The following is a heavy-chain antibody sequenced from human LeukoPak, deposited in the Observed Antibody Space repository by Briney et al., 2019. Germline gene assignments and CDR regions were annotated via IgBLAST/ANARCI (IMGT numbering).Heavy chain of an antibody. Sequence: GASVKVSCKASGYTFTSYDINWVRQATGQGLEWMGWMNPNSGNTGYAQKFQGRVTITRNTSISTAYMELSSLRSEDTAVYYCARSSSSGYYYYYMDVWGKGTTVTVSS. J-gene: IGHJ6*03. V-gene: IGHV1-8*03. CDR3: ARSSSSGYYYYYMDV. CDR1: GYTFTSYD. CDR2: MNPNSGNT. D-gene: IGHD6-6*01.